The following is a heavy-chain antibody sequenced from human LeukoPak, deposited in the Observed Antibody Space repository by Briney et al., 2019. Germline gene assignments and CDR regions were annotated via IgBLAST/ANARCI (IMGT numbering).Heavy chain of an antibody. Sequence: SETLSLTCTVSGDSISTDDYYWSWIRQPAGKGLEWIGRFSASGNGNYNPSLKSRVSISVNTSKNQFSLKLSSVTAADTAVYYCARGGSSGRRYFDYWGQGTLVTVSS. D-gene: IGHD6-19*01. CDR2: FSASGNG. CDR1: GDSISTDDYY. J-gene: IGHJ4*02. CDR3: ARGGSSGRRYFDY. V-gene: IGHV4-61*02.